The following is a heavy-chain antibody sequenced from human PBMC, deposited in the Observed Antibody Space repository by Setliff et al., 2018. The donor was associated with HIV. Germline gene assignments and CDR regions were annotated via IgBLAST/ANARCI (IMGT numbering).Heavy chain of an antibody. CDR2: IYYSGST. V-gene: IGHV4-31*03. D-gene: IGHD5-18*01. J-gene: IGHJ4*02. Sequence: PSETLSLTCTVSGGSISSGGYYWSWIRQHPGKGLEWIGYIYYSGSTYYNPSLKSRLTISVDPSKNQFSLRLNSVTAADTAVYYCARGTWIQLSALALFDYWGQGTLVTVSS. CDR1: GGSISSGGYY. CDR3: ARGTWIQLSALALFDY.